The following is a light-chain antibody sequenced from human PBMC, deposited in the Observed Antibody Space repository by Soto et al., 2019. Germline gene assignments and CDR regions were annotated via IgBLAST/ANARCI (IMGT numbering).Light chain of an antibody. Sequence: QSAPTQPASVSGTHEQYYTISCPGTSSDGRGYNYVSWYHQHTGKGPKLMIYEVSNRPSGVPNRFSCYKYHNPATTPTPWLLAGDVADYDCSSDTSTTTRVFGTGSKVTVL. CDR3: SSDTSTTTRV. CDR2: EVS. V-gene: IGLV2-14*03. CDR1: SSDGRGYNY. J-gene: IGLJ1*01.